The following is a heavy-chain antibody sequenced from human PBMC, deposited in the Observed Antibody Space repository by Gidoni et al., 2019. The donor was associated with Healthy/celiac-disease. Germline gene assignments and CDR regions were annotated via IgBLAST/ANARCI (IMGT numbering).Heavy chain of an antibody. Sequence: RTYYRSKWYNDYAVSVKSRITINPDTSKNQFSLQLNSVTPEDTAVYYCARDTQWLVLGAFDIWGQGTMVTVSS. D-gene: IGHD6-19*01. V-gene: IGHV6-1*01. CDR2: TYYRSKWYN. CDR3: ARDTQWLVLGAFDI. J-gene: IGHJ3*02.